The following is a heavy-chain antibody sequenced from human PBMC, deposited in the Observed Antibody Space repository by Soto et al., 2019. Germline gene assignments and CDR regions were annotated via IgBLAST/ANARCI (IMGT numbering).Heavy chain of an antibody. V-gene: IGHV1-2*04. Sequence: ASVKVSCKASGYTFTGYYMHWVRQAPGQGLECMGWINPNSGGTNYAQKFQGWVTMTRDTSISTAYMELSRLRSEDTAVYYCARDRYSYDFWSGYHYYYGMDVWGQGTTVTVSS. CDR1: GYTFTGYY. CDR2: INPNSGGT. J-gene: IGHJ6*02. CDR3: ARDRYSYDFWSGYHYYYGMDV. D-gene: IGHD3-3*01.